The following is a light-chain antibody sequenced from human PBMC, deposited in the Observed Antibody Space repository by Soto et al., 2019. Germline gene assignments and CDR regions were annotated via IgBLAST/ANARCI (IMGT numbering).Light chain of an antibody. CDR2: EAS. J-gene: IGLJ2*01. CDR3: CXYAGSRV. Sequence: QSALTQPASVSGSPGQSITIXCTGTSSHVGSYDLVSWYQQHPGKAPKLLIFEASKRPSGVSIRFSGSKSGNTASLTISGLQAEDEADYYFCXYAGSRVFGGGTKLTVL. V-gene: IGLV2-23*01. CDR1: SSHVGSYDL.